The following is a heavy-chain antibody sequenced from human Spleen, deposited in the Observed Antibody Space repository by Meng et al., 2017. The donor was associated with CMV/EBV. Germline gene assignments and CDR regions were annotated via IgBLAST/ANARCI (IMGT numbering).Heavy chain of an antibody. CDR2: ISAYNGNT. D-gene: IGHD1-26*01. Sequence: ASVKVSCKASGDTSTSNGISWVRQAPGQGLEWMGWISAYNGNTNYAQKLQGRVTMTTDTSTSTAYMELRSLRSDDTAVYYCASGIVGATSGYFDYWGQGTLVTVSS. CDR3: ASGIVGATSGYFDY. J-gene: IGHJ4*02. V-gene: IGHV1-18*01. CDR1: GDTSTSNG.